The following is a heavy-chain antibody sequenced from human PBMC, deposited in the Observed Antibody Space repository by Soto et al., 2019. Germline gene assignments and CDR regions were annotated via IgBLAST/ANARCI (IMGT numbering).Heavy chain of an antibody. V-gene: IGHV3-21*01. J-gene: IGHJ6*02. CDR1: GFIFSSYS. CDR2: ISSDSNYI. D-gene: IGHD6-6*01. CDR3: ARDEEARPYFYGMDV. Sequence: PGGSLRLSCAASGFIFSSYSMNWVRQAPGKGLEWVSSISSDSNYIYYADSVKGRFTISRDNAKNSLYLQMNSLRVEDMAIYYCARDEEARPYFYGMDVRGQGTTVTVSS.